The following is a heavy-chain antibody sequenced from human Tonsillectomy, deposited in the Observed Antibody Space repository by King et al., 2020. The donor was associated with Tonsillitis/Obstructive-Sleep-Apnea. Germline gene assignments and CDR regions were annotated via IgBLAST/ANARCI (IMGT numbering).Heavy chain of an antibody. CDR2: ISYDGSNK. CDR3: ARVGFGEFQLDY. Sequence: VQLVESGGGVVQPGRSLRLSCAASGFTFSNYAVHWVRQAPGKGLEWVAVISYDGSNKYYADSVKGRFTISRDNSKNTLYLQMNSLRVEDTAVYYCARVGFGEFQLDYWGQGTPVTVSS. V-gene: IGHV3-30*04. D-gene: IGHD3-10*01. J-gene: IGHJ4*02. CDR1: GFTFSNYA.